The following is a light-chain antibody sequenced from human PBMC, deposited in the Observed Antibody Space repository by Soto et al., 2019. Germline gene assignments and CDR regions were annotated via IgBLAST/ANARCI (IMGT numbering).Light chain of an antibody. CDR2: GAS. CDR1: QSVSSN. V-gene: IGKV3-15*01. CDR3: QQYNSWPPT. Sequence: EIVMTQSPATLSVSPEERVTLSCRASQSVSSNLAWYQQKPGQAPRLLISGASTRATGVPARFSGSGSGTEFTLTISSLQSEDFALYHCQQYNSWPPTFGQGTKGDIK. J-gene: IGKJ1*01.